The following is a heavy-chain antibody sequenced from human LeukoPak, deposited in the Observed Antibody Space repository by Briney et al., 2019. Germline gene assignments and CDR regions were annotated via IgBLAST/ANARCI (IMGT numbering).Heavy chain of an antibody. J-gene: IGHJ6*02. CDR3: ARGEGSTTRCYGMDV. CDR1: GGTFSSYA. CDR2: IIPILGIA. D-gene: IGHD2-2*01. V-gene: IGHV1-69*04. Sequence: SVKVSCKASGGTFSSYAISWVRQAPGQGLEWMGRIIPILGIANYAQKLQGRVTMTTDTSTSTAYMELRSLRSDDTAVYYCARGEGSTTRCYGMDVWGQGTTVTVSS.